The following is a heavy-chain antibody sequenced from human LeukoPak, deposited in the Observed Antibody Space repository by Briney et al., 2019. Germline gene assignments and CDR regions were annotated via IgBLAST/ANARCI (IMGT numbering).Heavy chain of an antibody. J-gene: IGHJ5*02. V-gene: IGHV1-69*05. D-gene: IGHD2-2*01. CDR2: IIPIFGTA. Sequence: GSSGKVSGKASGGTFSSYAISWVRQAPGQGLEWMGGIIPIFGTANYAQKFQGRVTITTDESTSTAYMELSSLRSEDTAVYYCARSVPAAVRGDWFDPWGQGTLVTVSS. CDR1: GGTFSSYA. CDR3: ARSVPAAVRGDWFDP.